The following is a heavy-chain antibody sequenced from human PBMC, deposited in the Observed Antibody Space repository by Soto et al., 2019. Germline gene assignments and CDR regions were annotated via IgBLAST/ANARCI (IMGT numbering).Heavy chain of an antibody. V-gene: IGHV4-34*01. CDR2: VNHSGNT. Sequence: PSETLSLTCSVSGGSISGSYWSWIRQSPGKGLEWIGYVNHSGNTNYSPSLKSRVTISLDMSKNQFSLKLRSVTAADTAVYYCARGFHSSALFSRYTKFDNWGQGTLVTVSS. CDR3: ARGFHSSALFSRYTKFDN. J-gene: IGHJ4*02. CDR1: GGSISGSY. D-gene: IGHD6-6*01.